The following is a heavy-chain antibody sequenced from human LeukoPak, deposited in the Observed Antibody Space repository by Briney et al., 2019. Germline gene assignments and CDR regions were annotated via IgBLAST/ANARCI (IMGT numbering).Heavy chain of an antibody. CDR1: GDSVSSNSAA. J-gene: IGHJ4*02. V-gene: IGHV6-1*01. CDR2: TFYRSKWKY. CDR3: ARNSGWLDY. Sequence: PSQTLSLTCAISGDSVSSNSAAWNWLRQSPSRGLEWLGRTFYRSKWKYDYAVSVKSRITISPDTSKNQFSLQLNSVTPEDTAGYYCARNSGWLDYWGQGTLVTVSS. D-gene: IGHD6-19*01.